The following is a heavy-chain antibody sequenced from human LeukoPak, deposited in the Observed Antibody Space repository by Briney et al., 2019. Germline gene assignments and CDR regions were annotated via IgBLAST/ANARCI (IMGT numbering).Heavy chain of an antibody. Sequence: GASVKVSCKASGYTFNTYGIGWVRQAPGQGLEWMGWISTYDGNTNYAQNLQGRVTMTTDTSTRTAYMELRSLRSGDTAVYYCARWSYSSDWYFGTFDIWGQGTTVTISS. CDR3: ARWSYSSDWYFGTFDI. CDR2: ISTYDGNT. V-gene: IGHV1-18*01. CDR1: GYTFNTYG. D-gene: IGHD6-19*01. J-gene: IGHJ3*02.